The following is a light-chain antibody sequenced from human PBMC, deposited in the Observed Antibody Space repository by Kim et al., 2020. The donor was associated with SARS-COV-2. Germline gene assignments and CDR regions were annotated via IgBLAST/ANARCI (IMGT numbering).Light chain of an antibody. Sequence: QSITISCTGTSSDVGGYKYFSWYQQHPGKAPKLVIYEVDNRPSGVSIRFSGSKSGNTASLTISGLQAEDEADYYCSSYIRGSTNYVFGTGTKVTVL. V-gene: IGLV2-14*01. CDR1: SSDVGGYKY. CDR2: EVD. CDR3: SSYIRGSTNYV. J-gene: IGLJ1*01.